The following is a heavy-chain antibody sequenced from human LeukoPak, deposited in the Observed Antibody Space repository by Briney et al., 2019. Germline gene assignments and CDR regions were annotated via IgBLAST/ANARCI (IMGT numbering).Heavy chain of an antibody. CDR1: GFTFSSYA. J-gene: IGHJ4*02. CDR2: ISSNGGST. Sequence: PGGSLRLSCSASGFTFSSYAMHWVRQAPGKGLEYVSAISSNGGSTYYADSVQGRFTISRDNSKNTLYLQMSSLRAEDTAVYYCVKGPRYYYDSSALGAYYFDYWGQGTLVTVSS. CDR3: VKGPRYYYDSSALGAYYFDY. V-gene: IGHV3-64D*06. D-gene: IGHD3-22*01.